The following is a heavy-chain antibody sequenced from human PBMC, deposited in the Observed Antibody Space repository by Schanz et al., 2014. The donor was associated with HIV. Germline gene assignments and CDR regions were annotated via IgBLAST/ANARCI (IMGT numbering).Heavy chain of an antibody. Sequence: QVQLVQSGAEVKKPGASVKVSCKTSGYTFSTYGISWVRQAPGQGLEWMGWINAYNGNTHYAQKLQGRVTMTTDTSTSTAYMELRNLRSDDTAVYYCAREKTTLNWFDPWGQGTLVTVSS. CDR2: INAYNGNT. D-gene: IGHD4-4*01. V-gene: IGHV1-18*01. J-gene: IGHJ5*02. CDR3: AREKTTLNWFDP. CDR1: GYTFSTYG.